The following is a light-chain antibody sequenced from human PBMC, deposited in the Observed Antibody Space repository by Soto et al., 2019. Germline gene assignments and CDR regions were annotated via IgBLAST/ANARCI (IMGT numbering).Light chain of an antibody. V-gene: IGLV2-18*02. CDR2: EVS. CDR1: SSDLGSYNR. Sequence: QSVLTQPPSVSGSPGQSVTISCTGTSSDLGSYNRVSWYQQPPGTAPKLMIYEVSNRPSGVPDRFSGSKSGTTASLTISGLQAEDEADYYCSSYTSNRTYVFGIGTMITVL. CDR3: SSYTSNRTYV. J-gene: IGLJ1*01.